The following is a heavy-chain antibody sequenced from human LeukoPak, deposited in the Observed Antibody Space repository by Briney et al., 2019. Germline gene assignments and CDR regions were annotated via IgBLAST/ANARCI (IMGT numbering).Heavy chain of an antibody. CDR2: ISYDGSNK. J-gene: IGHJ4*02. D-gene: IGHD2-21*02. V-gene: IGHV3-30*04. CDR1: GFTFSSYA. CDR3: ARGLLVTAIFSSKVPYYFDY. Sequence: SGGSLRLSCAASGFTFSSYAMHWVRQAPGKGLEWVAVISYDGSNKYYADSVKGRFTISRDNSKNTLYLQMNSLRAEDTAVYYCARGLLVTAIFSSKVPYYFDYWGQGTLVTVSS.